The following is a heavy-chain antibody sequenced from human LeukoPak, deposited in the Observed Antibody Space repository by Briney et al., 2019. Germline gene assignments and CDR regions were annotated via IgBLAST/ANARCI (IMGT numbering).Heavy chain of an antibody. J-gene: IGHJ4*02. V-gene: IGHV1-58*02. CDR1: GFTFTSSA. D-gene: IGHD5-24*01. CDR3: AATVEMATIPFDY. CDR2: IVVGSGNT. Sequence: SVKVSCKASGFTFTSSAMQWVRQARGQRLEWIGWIVVGSGNTSYAQKFQERVTITRDMSTSTAYMELSSLRSEDTAVYYCAATVEMATIPFDYWGQGTLVTVSS.